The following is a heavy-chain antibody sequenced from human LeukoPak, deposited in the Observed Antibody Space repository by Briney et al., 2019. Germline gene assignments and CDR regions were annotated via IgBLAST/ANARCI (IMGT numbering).Heavy chain of an antibody. D-gene: IGHD1-26*01. V-gene: IGHV1-2*02. CDR1: GYNFTDYY. Sequence: AAVKVSCKASGYNFTDYYIHWVRQAPGQGLEWMGWINPKSGGTNYAQKFRGRVTMTRDTAISTAYMELSGLRSDDTAVYYCARDSGLGPTWHPFDHWGQGTPVTVSS. CDR3: ARDSGLGPTWHPFDH. CDR2: INPKSGGT. J-gene: IGHJ4*02.